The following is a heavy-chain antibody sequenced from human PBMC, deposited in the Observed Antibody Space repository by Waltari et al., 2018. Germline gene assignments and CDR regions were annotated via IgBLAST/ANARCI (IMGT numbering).Heavy chain of an antibody. V-gene: IGHV4-59*01. D-gene: IGHD2-2*01. CDR3: ARSGGYCSSTSCYYYYMDV. J-gene: IGHJ6*03. Sequence: QVQLQESGPGLVTPSETLSLTCTVSGGSISSYYWSWIRQPPGKGLEWIGYIYYSGSTNYNPSLKSRVTISVDTSKNQFSLKLSSVTAADTAVYYCARSGGYCSSTSCYYYYMDVWGKGTTVTISS. CDR1: GGSISSYY. CDR2: IYYSGST.